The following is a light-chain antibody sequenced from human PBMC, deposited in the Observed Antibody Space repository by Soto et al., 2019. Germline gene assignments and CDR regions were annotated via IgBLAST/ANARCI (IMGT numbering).Light chain of an antibody. Sequence: QSALTQPASVSGSPGLSITISCSGTSSDFVSWYQHHPGKAPKLLIYEVDNRPSGISERFSGSMSDNTASLTISGLQPEDEADYFCASYAGFQMIFGGGTKVTVL. CDR3: ASYAGFQMI. CDR1: SSDFV. J-gene: IGLJ2*01. CDR2: EVD. V-gene: IGLV2-14*01.